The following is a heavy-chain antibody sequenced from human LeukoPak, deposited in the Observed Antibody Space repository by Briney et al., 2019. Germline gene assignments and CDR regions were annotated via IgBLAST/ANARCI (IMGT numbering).Heavy chain of an antibody. D-gene: IGHD3-16*01. CDR1: GFTFSSYA. V-gene: IGHV3-23*01. Sequence: GGSLRLSCAASGFTFSSYAMSWVRQAPGKGLEWVSAIRGSGDRTHYADSVKGRFTISRDNSKNTLYLQMNSLRAEDTAVYYCARDRAAGAYPWYFDYWGQGTLVTVSS. CDR3: ARDRAAGAYPWYFDY. J-gene: IGHJ4*02. CDR2: IRGSGDRT.